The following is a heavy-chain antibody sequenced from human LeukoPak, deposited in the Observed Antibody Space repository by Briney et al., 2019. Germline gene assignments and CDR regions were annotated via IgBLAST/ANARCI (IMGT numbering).Heavy chain of an antibody. CDR1: GSTFSDYY. CDR2: ISSSGSTI. Sequence: GGSLRLSCAASGSTFSDYYMSWIRQAPGKGLEWVSYISSSGSTIYYADSVKGRFTISRDNAKNSLYLQMNSLRAEDTAVYYCARHYYDILTGYYNLGQGSFDIWGQGTMVTVSS. V-gene: IGHV3-11*01. J-gene: IGHJ3*02. D-gene: IGHD3-9*01. CDR3: ARHYYDILTGYYNLGQGSFDI.